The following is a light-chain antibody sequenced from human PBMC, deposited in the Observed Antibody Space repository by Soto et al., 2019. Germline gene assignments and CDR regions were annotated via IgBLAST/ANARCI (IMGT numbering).Light chain of an antibody. CDR1: SSDVGNYPY. J-gene: IGLJ3*02. Sequence: QSALTQSTSASGSPGQSVPISCTGTSSDVGNYPYVSWYQQHPGKAPKLMIYEVSKRPSGVPDRFSGSKSGNTASLTVSGLQVEDEADYYCSSYAGSNLWVFGGGTKLTVL. V-gene: IGLV2-8*01. CDR3: SSYAGSNLWV. CDR2: EVS.